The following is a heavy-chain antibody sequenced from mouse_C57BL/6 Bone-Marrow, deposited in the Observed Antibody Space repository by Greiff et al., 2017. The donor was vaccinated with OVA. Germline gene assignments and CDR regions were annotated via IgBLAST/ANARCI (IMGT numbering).Heavy chain of an antibody. D-gene: IGHD2-2*01. Sequence: VQLQQSGAELVRPGASVKLSCTASGFNIKDYYMHWVKQRPEQGLEWIGRIDTEDGDTEYAPKFQGKATMTADTSSNTAYLQLSSLTSEDTAVYYCSLWLRRALFAYWGQGTLVTVSA. CDR3: SLWLRRALFAY. J-gene: IGHJ3*01. CDR2: IDTEDGDT. V-gene: IGHV14-1*01. CDR1: GFNIKDYY.